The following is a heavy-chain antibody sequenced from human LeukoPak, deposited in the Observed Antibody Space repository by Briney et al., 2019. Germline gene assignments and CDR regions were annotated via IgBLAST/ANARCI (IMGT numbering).Heavy chain of an antibody. V-gene: IGHV3-48*03. D-gene: IGHD3-10*01. CDR3: ATQGRSMVRGV. J-gene: IGHJ4*02. CDR1: GXTFSTYE. CDR2: ISSSGSTI. Sequence: GGSLRLSCAASGXTFSTYEMNWVRQAPGKGLEWISYISSSGSTIHYADSVKGRFTISRDNAKNSLYLQMNSLRAEDTAVYYCATQGRSMVRGVWGQGTLVTVSS.